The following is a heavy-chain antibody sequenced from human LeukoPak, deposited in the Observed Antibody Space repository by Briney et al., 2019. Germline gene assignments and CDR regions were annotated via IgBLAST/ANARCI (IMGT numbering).Heavy chain of an antibody. CDR3: ARSIQLWYYSYDY. V-gene: IGHV1-2*02. CDR1: GYTFTSYG. CDR2: INPNSGGT. Sequence: ASVKVSCKASGYTFTSYGISWVRQAPGQGLEWMGWINPNSGGTNYAQKFQGRVTMTRDTSTSTAYMELSRLRSDDTAVYYCARSIQLWYYSYDYWGQGTLVTVSS. D-gene: IGHD5-18*01. J-gene: IGHJ4*02.